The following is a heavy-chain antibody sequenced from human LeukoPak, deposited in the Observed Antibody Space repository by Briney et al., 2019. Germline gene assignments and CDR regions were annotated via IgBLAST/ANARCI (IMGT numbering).Heavy chain of an antibody. CDR2: INSDGSST. D-gene: IGHD6-13*01. J-gene: IGHJ4*02. Sequence: GGSLRLSCAASGFTFSSYWMHWVRQAPGKGLVWVSRINSDGSSTSYADSVKGRFTISRDNAKNTLYLQMNSLRAEDTAVYYCATLPQRHGSWYSIWGQGTLVTVSS. CDR3: ATLPQRHGSWYSI. CDR1: GFTFSSYW. V-gene: IGHV3-74*01.